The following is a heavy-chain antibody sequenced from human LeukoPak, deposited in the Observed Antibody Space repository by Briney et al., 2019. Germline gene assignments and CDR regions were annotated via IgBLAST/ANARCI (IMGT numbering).Heavy chain of an antibody. V-gene: IGHV3-30*02. CDR2: IRYDGSNK. CDR3: AKGELRYFDWLLDGAFDI. Sequence: GGSLRLSCAASGFTVSRNYMSWVRQAPGKGLEWVAFIRYDGSNKYYADSVKGRFTISRDNSKNTLYLQMNSLRAEDTAVYYCAKGELRYFDWLLDGAFDIWGQGTMVTVSS. D-gene: IGHD3-9*01. CDR1: GFTVSRNY. J-gene: IGHJ3*02.